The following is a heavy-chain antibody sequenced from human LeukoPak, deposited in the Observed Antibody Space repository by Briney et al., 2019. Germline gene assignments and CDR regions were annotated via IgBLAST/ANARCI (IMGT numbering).Heavy chain of an antibody. CDR2: INHSGST. D-gene: IGHD2-2*01. Sequence: PSETLSLTCAVYGGSFSGYYWSWIRQPPGKGLEWIGEINHSGSTNYNPSLKSRVTISVDTSKNQFSLKLGSVTAADTAVYYCARIEGGCSSTSCYFEWGQGTLVTVSS. CDR1: GGSFSGYY. J-gene: IGHJ4*02. V-gene: IGHV4-34*01. CDR3: ARIEGGCSSTSCYFE.